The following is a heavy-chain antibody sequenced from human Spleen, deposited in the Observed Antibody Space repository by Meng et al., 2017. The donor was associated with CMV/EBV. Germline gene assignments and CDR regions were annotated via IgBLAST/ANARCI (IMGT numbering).Heavy chain of an antibody. J-gene: IGHJ6*02. CDR1: GYTFTSYD. CDR2: MNPNSGNT. V-gene: IGHV1-8*01. D-gene: IGHD5-18*01. CDR3: ARDLVRDTAMGRIYYYYYGMDV. Sequence: ASVKVSCKASGYTFTSYDINWVRQATGQGLEWMGWMNPNSGNTGYAQKFQGRVTMTRNTSISTAYMELSSLRAEDTAVYYCARDLVRDTAMGRIYYYYYGMDVWGQGTTVTVSS.